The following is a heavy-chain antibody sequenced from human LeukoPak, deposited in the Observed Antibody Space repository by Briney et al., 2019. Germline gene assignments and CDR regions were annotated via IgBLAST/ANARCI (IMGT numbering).Heavy chain of an antibody. CDR2: IYTSGST. CDR1: GGSISSYY. D-gene: IGHD3-9*01. V-gene: IGHV4-4*07. CDR3: AREVESYDILTGTLDV. J-gene: IGHJ6*04. Sequence: PSETLSLTCTVSGGSISSYYWSWIRQPAGKGLEWIGRIYTSGSTNYNPSLKSRVTMSVDTSKNQFSLKLSSVTAADTAVYYCAREVESYDILTGTLDVWGKGTTVTVSS.